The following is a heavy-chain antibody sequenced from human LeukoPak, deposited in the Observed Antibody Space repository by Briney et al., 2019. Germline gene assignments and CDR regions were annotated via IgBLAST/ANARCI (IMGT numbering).Heavy chain of an antibody. J-gene: IGHJ4*02. D-gene: IGHD1-26*01. CDR3: AKDGSGSFPAYYYFDY. V-gene: IGHV3-11*01. Sequence: PGGSLRLSCAASGFTFSDYYMSWIRQAPGKGLEWVSYISSSGSTIYYADSVKGRFTISRDNAKNSLYLQMNSLRAEDTAVYYCAKDGSGSFPAYYYFDYWGQGTLVTVSS. CDR2: ISSSGSTI. CDR1: GFTFSDYY.